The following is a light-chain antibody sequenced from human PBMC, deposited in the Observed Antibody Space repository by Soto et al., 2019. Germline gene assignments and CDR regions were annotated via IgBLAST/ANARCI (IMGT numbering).Light chain of an antibody. Sequence: IQLTHSPSSLSASVGDRVTITCRASQSISSYLNWYQQKPGKAPKLLIYAASSLQSGVPSRFSGSGSGTDLTLTISSLQPEDFATYYCQQSYSTPPTFGQGTKVDIK. J-gene: IGKJ1*01. V-gene: IGKV1-39*01. CDR1: QSISSY. CDR3: QQSYSTPPT. CDR2: AAS.